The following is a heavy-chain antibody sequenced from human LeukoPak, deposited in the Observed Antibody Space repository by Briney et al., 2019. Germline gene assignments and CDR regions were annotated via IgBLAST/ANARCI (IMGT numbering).Heavy chain of an antibody. J-gene: IGHJ4*02. V-gene: IGHV3-11*06. D-gene: IGHD2-2*02. CDR3: ARGPCYMVYFDY. CDR2: ISSSSSYT. CDR1: GFTFSDYY. Sequence: GGSLRLSCAASGFTFSDYYMSWIRQAPGKGLEWVSYISSSSSYTNYADSVKSRFTISRDNAKNSLYLQMNSLRAEDTAVYYCARGPCYMVYFDYWGQGTLVTVSS.